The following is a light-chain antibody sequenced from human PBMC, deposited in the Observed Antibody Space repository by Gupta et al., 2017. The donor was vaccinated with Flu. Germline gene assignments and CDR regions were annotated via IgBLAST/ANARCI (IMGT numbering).Light chain of an antibody. CDR3: QRWDSTSDHVV. CDR2: ADS. CDR1: NIGSKS. Sequence: SYVLSQPPPLSVAPGKTARITCGGHNIGSKSVHWYQQKPGQAPVLVVYADSDRPSGIPERFSGSNSGNTATLTISRVEAGDEADYYCQRWDSTSDHVVFGGGTKLTVL. J-gene: IGLJ2*01. V-gene: IGLV3-21*03.